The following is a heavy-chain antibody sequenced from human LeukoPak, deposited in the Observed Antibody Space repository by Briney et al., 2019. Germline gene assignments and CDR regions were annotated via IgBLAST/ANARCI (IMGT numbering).Heavy chain of an antibody. V-gene: IGHV3-11*01. J-gene: IGHJ6*02. Sequence: AGGSLRLSCAASGFTFSDYYMSWIRQAPGKGLEWVSYISSSGSTIYYADSVKGRFTISRDNAKNSLYLQMNSLRAEDTAVYYCARDGVGSSWTSSGMDVWGQGTTVTVSS. CDR1: GFTFSDYY. CDR2: ISSSGSTI. D-gene: IGHD6-13*01. CDR3: ARDGVGSSWTSSGMDV.